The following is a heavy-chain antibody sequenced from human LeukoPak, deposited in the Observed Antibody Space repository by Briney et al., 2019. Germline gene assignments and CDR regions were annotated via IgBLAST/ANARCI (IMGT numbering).Heavy chain of an antibody. CDR1: GYTFTSYA. V-gene: IGHV1-3*01. J-gene: IGHJ4*02. CDR2: INAGNGNT. Sequence: ASVKVSCKASGYTFTSYAMHWVRQAPGQRLEWMGWINAGNGNTKYSQKFQGRVTITRDTSASTAYMELSSLRSEDTAVYYCARATTPRWELPFDYWGQGTLVTVSS. D-gene: IGHD1-26*01. CDR3: ARATTPRWELPFDY.